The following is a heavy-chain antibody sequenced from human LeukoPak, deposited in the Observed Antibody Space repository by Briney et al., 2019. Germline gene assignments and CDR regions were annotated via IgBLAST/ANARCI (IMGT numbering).Heavy chain of an antibody. CDR1: GGSVSSGSYY. D-gene: IGHD3-22*01. J-gene: IGHJ4*02. Sequence: PSETLSLTCTVSGGSVSSGSYYWSWIRQPPGKGLEWIGYIYYSGSTNYNPSLKSRVTISVDTSKNQFSLKLSSVTAADTAVYHCARLGYYYYDSSGFSSGDYWGQGTLVTVSS. CDR3: ARLGYYYYDSSGFSSGDY. V-gene: IGHV4-61*01. CDR2: IYYSGST.